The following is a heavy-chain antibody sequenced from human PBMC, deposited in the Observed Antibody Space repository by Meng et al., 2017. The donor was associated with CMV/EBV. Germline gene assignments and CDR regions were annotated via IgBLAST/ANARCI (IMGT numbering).Heavy chain of an antibody. D-gene: IGHD3-22*01. V-gene: IGHV3-21*01. J-gene: IGHJ4*02. Sequence: GGSQRLSCAASGFTFSSYSMNWVRQAPGKGLEWVSSISSSSSYIYYADSVKGRFTISRDNAKNSLYLQMNSLRADDTAVYYCARLYYDSKEEFYWGQGTLVTVSS. CDR1: GFTFSSYS. CDR2: ISSSSSYI. CDR3: ARLYYDSKEEFY.